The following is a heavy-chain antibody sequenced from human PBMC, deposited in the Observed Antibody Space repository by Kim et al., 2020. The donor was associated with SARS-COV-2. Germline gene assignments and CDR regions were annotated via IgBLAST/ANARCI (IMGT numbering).Heavy chain of an antibody. J-gene: IGHJ4*02. CDR3: ARVSSSSWLNC. Sequence: NYAPKLQGRVTMTTDTSTGTAYMELRSLRSDDTAVHYCARVSSSSWLNCWGQGTLVTVSS. V-gene: IGHV1-18*01. D-gene: IGHD6-13*01.